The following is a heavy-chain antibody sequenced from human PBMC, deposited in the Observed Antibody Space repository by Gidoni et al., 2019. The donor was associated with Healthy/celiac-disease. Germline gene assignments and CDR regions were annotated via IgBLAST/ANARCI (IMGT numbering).Heavy chain of an antibody. CDR3: ARMHDREMATLDY. J-gene: IGHJ4*02. D-gene: IGHD5-12*01. V-gene: IGHV3-11*01. CDR1: GFTFSDYY. Sequence: QVQLVESGGGLVKPGGSLRLSCAASGFTFSDYYMSWLRQAPGKGLGWVSYISSSGSTIYYADSVKGRVTISRDNAKISLYLQMNSLRAEDTAVYYCARMHDREMATLDYWGQGTLVTVSS. CDR2: ISSSGSTI.